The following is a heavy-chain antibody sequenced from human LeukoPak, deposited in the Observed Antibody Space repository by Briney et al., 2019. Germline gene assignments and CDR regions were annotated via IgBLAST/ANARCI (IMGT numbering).Heavy chain of an antibody. D-gene: IGHD6-13*01. CDR3: ARGGSSWYTRLGY. V-gene: IGHV1-46*01. CDR1: GYTFTSYY. J-gene: IGHJ4*02. CDR2: INPSGGST. Sequence: ASVKVSCKTSGYTFTSYYTHWVRQAPGQGLEWMGIINPSGGSTSYAQKFQGRVTMTRDMSTSTVYMELSSLRSEDTAVYYCARGGSSWYTRLGYWGQGTLVTVSS.